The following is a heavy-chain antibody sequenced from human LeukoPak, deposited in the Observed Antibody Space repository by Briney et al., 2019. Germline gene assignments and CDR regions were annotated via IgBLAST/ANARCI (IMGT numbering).Heavy chain of an antibody. V-gene: IGHV3-21*01. CDR2: ISSSSSYI. CDR3: ARDHFDYRLDY. CDR1: GFTFSSYW. D-gene: IGHD4-11*01. J-gene: IGHJ4*02. Sequence: GGSLRLSCAASGFTFSSYWMSWVRQAPGKGLEWDSSISSSSSYIYCADSVKGRFTISRDNAKNSLYLQMNSLRVEDTAVYYCARDHFDYRLDYWGQGTLVTVSS.